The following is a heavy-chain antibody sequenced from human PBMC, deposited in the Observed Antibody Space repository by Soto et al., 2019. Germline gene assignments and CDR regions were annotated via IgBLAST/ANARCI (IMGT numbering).Heavy chain of an antibody. V-gene: IGHV1-2*02. J-gene: IGHJ6*03. CDR1: GYAFSQFY. CDR3: ARESGGNSATLNDYCFGMGD. Sequence: QVQLVQSGAEVKKPGASVKVSCKASGYAFSQFYIHWMRQAPGQGLEWMGWINPNRGRTKFAQNFQGRVTMTRDTFLKAVDKEPSGLGSGATAVYFCARESGGNSATLNDYCFGMGDWGKGTTVTVSS. CDR2: INPNRGRT. D-gene: IGHD5-12*01.